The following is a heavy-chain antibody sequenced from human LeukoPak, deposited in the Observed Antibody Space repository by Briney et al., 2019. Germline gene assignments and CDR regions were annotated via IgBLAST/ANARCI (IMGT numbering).Heavy chain of an antibody. Sequence: SETLSLTCTVSGGSVSSDSYYWSWIRQPPGKGLEWIGYIYYSGSTNYNPSLKSRVTISVDTSKNQFSLKLSSVTAADTAVYYCARRWELLFDYWGQGTLVTVSS. CDR1: GGSVSSDSYY. J-gene: IGHJ4*02. CDR3: ARRWELLFDY. CDR2: IYYSGST. V-gene: IGHV4-61*01. D-gene: IGHD1-26*01.